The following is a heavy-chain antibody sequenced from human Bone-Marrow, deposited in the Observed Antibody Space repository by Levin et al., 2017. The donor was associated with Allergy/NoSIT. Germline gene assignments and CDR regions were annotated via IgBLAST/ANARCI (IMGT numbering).Heavy chain of an antibody. V-gene: IGHV3-30*18. Sequence: AGGSLRLSCAASGFTFSSYGMHWVRQAPGKGLEWVAVISYDGSNKYYADSVKGRFTISRDNSKNTLYLQMNSLRAEDTAVYYCAKTLPRWVYDILTGYYPDYWGQGTLVTVSS. CDR3: AKTLPRWVYDILTGYYPDY. CDR1: GFTFSSYG. D-gene: IGHD3-9*01. CDR2: ISYDGSNK. J-gene: IGHJ4*02.